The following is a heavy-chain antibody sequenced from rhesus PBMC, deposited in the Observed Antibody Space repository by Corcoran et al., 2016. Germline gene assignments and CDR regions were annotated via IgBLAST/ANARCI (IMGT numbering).Heavy chain of an antibody. CDR2: MGGTQGNR. D-gene: IGHD6-31*01. J-gene: IGHJ5-1*01. CDR3: ARYTGGWFAPNH. V-gene: IGHV4-127*01. Sequence: QVQLQESGPGLVKPSETLSLTCVVSGYSISRDYGWTRISQPPGKGLEWIGYMGGTQGNRNSTPSLMSRVTMSTDSPKHQFSLKLSSVTAADTAMYYCARYTGGWFAPNHWGPGVLVTVSS. CDR1: GYSISRDYG.